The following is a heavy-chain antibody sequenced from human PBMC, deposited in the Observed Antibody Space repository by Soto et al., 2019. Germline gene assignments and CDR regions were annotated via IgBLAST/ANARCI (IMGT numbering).Heavy chain of an antibody. V-gene: IGHV1-8*01. CDR2: MNPNSGNT. D-gene: IGHD5-18*01. CDR1: GYTFTSYD. Sequence: QVQLVQSGAEVKKPGASVKVSCKASGYTFTSYDINWVRQATGQGLEWMGWMNPNSGNTGYAQKFQGRVTMTRNTXXXXXXXXXXXXXXXXXXXXXXXXEKSYGYADYWGQGTLVTVSS. J-gene: IGHJ4*02. CDR3: XXEKSYGYADY.